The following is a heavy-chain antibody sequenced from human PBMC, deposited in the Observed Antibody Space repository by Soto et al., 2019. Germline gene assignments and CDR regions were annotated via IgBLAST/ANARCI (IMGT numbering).Heavy chain of an antibody. Sequence: SETLSLTCTVSGDPVNSYYWSWIRQPPGKGLEWIGHIYYRGSTKYNPSLKSRVTISIDTSKNQFSLKLSSVTAADTAVYYCARDGGRYYGLDVWGQGTTVTVSS. CDR2: IYYRGST. CDR1: GDPVNSYY. CDR3: ARDGGRYYGLDV. D-gene: IGHD3-3*01. V-gene: IGHV4-59*02. J-gene: IGHJ6*02.